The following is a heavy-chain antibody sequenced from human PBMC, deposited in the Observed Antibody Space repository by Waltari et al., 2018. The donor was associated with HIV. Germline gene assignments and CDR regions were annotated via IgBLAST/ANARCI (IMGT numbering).Heavy chain of an antibody. CDR2: ISSDGSNK. D-gene: IGHD3-22*01. J-gene: IGHJ4*02. CDR1: GFTSTSYG. V-gene: IGHV3-30*18. CDR3: AKDMHDSSGYLFEY. Sequence: QVQLVESGGGVVQPGRSLRLSCAASGFTSTSYGMPWVRTAPGKGLEWVAIISSDGSNKYYADSVKGRFTISRDNSKNTLYLQMNSLRAEDTAMYYCAKDMHDSSGYLFEYWGQGTLVTVSS.